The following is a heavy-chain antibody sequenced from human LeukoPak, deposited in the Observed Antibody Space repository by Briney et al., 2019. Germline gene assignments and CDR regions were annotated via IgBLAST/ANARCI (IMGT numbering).Heavy chain of an antibody. D-gene: IGHD6-13*01. Sequence: GGSLRLSCAASGFTFSSYAMHWVRQAPGKGLEYVSAISSNGGSTYYANSVKGRFTISRDNSKNTLYLQMGSLRAEDMAVYYCARVAEGAAAGTRYWGQGTLVTVSS. V-gene: IGHV3-64*01. CDR2: ISSNGGST. CDR1: GFTFSSYA. CDR3: ARVAEGAAAGTRY. J-gene: IGHJ4*02.